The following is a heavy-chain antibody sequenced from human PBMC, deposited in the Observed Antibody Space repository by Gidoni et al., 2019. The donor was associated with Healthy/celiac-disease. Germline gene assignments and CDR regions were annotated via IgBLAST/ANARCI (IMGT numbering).Heavy chain of an antibody. V-gene: IGHV3-21*01. CDR2: ISSSSSYI. D-gene: IGHD2-2*01. CDR3: ASLYCSSTSCYEPYYYYGMDV. Sequence: EVQLVESGGGLVKPGGSLRLSCAASGFTFSSYSMNWVRQAPGKGLEWVSSISSSSSYIYYADSVKGRFTISRDNAKNSLYLQMNSLRAEDTAVYYCASLYCSSTSCYEPYYYYGMDVWGQGTTVTVSS. J-gene: IGHJ6*02. CDR1: GFTFSSYS.